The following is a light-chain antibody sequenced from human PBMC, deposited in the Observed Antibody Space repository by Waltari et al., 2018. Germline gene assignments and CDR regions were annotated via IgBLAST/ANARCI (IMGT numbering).Light chain of an antibody. V-gene: IGKV3-11*01. CDR2: DAS. J-gene: IGKJ4*01. Sequence: MLLTKSPATLALSPGHRATLSCRASQSVSSYLAWYQQKPGQAPRLLIYDASNRVTGIPARFSGSGSGTDFTLTISSLDPEDFAVYYCQQRSIWPVTFGGGTKVEIK. CDR1: QSVSSY. CDR3: QQRSIWPVT.